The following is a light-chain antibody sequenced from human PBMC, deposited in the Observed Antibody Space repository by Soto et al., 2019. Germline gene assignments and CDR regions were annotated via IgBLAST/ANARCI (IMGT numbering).Light chain of an antibody. Sequence: EVVLTQSPGTLSLSPGEGATLSCMASQSIISSYLAWYQHKPGQAPRLLIYGVSSRATGVPDRFSGSGSGTDFTLTISRLEPEDFAVYYCQQYGNSVPFTFGQGTKLEIK. V-gene: IGKV3-20*01. CDR1: QSIISSY. CDR2: GVS. J-gene: IGKJ2*01. CDR3: QQYGNSVPFT.